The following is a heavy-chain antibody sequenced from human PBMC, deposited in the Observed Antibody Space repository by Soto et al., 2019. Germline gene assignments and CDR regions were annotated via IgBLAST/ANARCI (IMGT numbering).Heavy chain of an antibody. CDR1: GYTLTSYG. Sequence: ASVKVSCKASGYTLTSYGISWVRQAPGQGLEWMGWISVYNGDTNHAQKFQGRVIMTTDTSTSTAFMELRTLASSAPAVYYGAATPGQSYHYYGMNVCPQGRTVTVSS. D-gene: IGHD2-8*02. CDR3: AATPGQSYHYYGMNV. V-gene: IGHV1-18*01. CDR2: ISVYNGDT. J-gene: IGHJ6*02.